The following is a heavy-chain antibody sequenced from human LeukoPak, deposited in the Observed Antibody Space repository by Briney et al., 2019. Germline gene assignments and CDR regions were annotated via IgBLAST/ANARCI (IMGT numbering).Heavy chain of an antibody. D-gene: IGHD1-1*01. J-gene: IGHJ4*02. V-gene: IGHV1-2*02. Sequence: ASVKVSCKASGYTFTGYYTHWVRQAPGQGLEWMGWINPNSGGTNYAQKFQDRVTMTRDTSVSTAYMELSRLRSDDTAVYYCAREGWNAFDYWGQGTLVTVSS. CDR2: INPNSGGT. CDR3: AREGWNAFDY. CDR1: GYTFTGYY.